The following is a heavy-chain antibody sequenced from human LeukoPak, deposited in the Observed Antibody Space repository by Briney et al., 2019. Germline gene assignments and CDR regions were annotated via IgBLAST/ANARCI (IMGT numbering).Heavy chain of an antibody. D-gene: IGHD3-10*01. CDR2: VDHRGTT. CDR1: GGSFSSYF. V-gene: IGHV4-34*01. CDR3: ASLSKHYRGSGTFSYYYEK. Sequence: PSETLSLTCAVSGGSFSSYFWSWIRPPPGEGLGWIGEVDHRGTTNYSPFLLGRVSMSVDTSKNHFSLKLTSVTAADTALYYCASLSKHYRGSGTFSYYYEKWGQGALVTVSS. J-gene: IGHJ4*02.